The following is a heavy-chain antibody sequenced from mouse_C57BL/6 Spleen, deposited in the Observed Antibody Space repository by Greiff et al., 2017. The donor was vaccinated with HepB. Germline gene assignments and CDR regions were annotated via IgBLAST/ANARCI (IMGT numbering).Heavy chain of an antibody. J-gene: IGHJ2*01. Sequence: QVQLQQSGPELVKPGASVKISCKASGYAFSSSWMNWVKQRPGKGLEWIGRIYPGDGDTNYNGKFKGKATLTADKSSSTAYMQLSSLTSEDSAVYFCAREVGMGDFDYWGQGTTLTVSS. CDR2: IYPGDGDT. V-gene: IGHV1-82*01. CDR3: AREVGMGDFDY. CDR1: GYAFSSSW. D-gene: IGHD1-1*02.